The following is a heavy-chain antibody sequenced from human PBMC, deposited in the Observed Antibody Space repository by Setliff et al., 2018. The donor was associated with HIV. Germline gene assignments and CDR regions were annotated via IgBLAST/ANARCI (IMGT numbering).Heavy chain of an antibody. V-gene: IGHV4-61*09. CDR1: GGSINSGSYY. D-gene: IGHD2-2*01. CDR3: ARLAIPAATTDY. Sequence: PSETLSLTCTVSGGSINSGSYYWNWIRQPAGKGLEWIGHIYASGSTNYNPSLKSRVTMSVDTSKNQFSLKLNSLIAADTAVYFCARLAIPAATTDYWGQGTLVTVSS. J-gene: IGHJ4*02. CDR2: IYASGST.